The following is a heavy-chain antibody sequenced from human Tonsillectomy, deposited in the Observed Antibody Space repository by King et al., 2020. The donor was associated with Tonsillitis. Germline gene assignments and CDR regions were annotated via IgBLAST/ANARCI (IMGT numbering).Heavy chain of an antibody. CDR1: GYIFTTYW. D-gene: IGHD2/OR15-2a*01. J-gene: IGHJ3*02. Sequence: VQLVESGAEVKKPGESLKISCKASGYIFTTYWIAWVRQMPGKGLECMGIIYPGDSNTRYSPSFQGQVTISADKSTSTASLQWSSLKASDSAIYYCARHPRNHVDGNTYFPDSFDIWGQGTLVTVSS. CDR2: IYPGDSNT. CDR3: ARHPRNHVDGNTYFPDSFDI. V-gene: IGHV5-51*01.